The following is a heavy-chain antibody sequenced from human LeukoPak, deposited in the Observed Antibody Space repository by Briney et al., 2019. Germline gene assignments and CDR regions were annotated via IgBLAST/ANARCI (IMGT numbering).Heavy chain of an antibody. CDR1: GYTFTGYY. CDR2: INPESGDT. Sequence: ASVKVSCKTSGYTFTGYYMHWVRQAPGHGLQWLGWINPESGDTDYAQQFQGRVTMTRDTSIGTVYMELNSLKLEDTAAYYCARDRHYGSGTYDQWGQGTLVIASS. V-gene: IGHV1-2*02. J-gene: IGHJ4*02. CDR3: ARDRHYGSGTYDQ. D-gene: IGHD3-10*01.